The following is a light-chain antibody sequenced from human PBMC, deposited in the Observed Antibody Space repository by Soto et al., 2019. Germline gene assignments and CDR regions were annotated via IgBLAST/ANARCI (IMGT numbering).Light chain of an antibody. Sequence: EIVVTQSPATLSVSPGERATLSCRASQSVSSNLAWYQQKPGLAPRLLIYAASTRATGVPARFSGSGSGTEFTLTISSLQSEDCAVYYCQQYDDWPPMYTVGQGTKVDI. V-gene: IGKV3-15*01. CDR3: QQYDDWPPMYT. CDR2: AAS. CDR1: QSVSSN. J-gene: IGKJ2*01.